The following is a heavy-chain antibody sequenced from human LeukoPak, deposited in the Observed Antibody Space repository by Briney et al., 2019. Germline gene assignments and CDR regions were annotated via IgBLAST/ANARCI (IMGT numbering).Heavy chain of an antibody. V-gene: IGHV3-48*01. CDR3: ARDWYSGSYGTGDAFDI. J-gene: IGHJ3*02. Sequence: GGSLRLSCAASGFTFSGYSMNWIRQAPGKGLEWVSYIDGSSNNIYYAESVKGRFTISRDNSKNTLYLQMNSLRAEDTAVYYCARDWYSGSYGTGDAFDIWGQGTMVTVSS. D-gene: IGHD1-26*01. CDR1: GFTFSGYS. CDR2: IDGSSNNI.